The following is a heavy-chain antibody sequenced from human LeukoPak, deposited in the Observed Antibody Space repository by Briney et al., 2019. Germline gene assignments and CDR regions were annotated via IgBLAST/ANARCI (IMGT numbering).Heavy chain of an antibody. CDR3: ARDSDVTPYSYGYSYVY. D-gene: IGHD5-18*01. CDR2: IIPIFGTA. Sequence: SVKVSCKASGGTFSSYAISWVRQAPGQGLEWMGGIIPIFGTANYAQKFQGRVTITADESTNTAYMELSSLRSEDTAVYYCARDSDVTPYSYGYSYVYWGQGTLVTVSS. V-gene: IGHV1-69*01. J-gene: IGHJ4*02. CDR1: GGTFSSYA.